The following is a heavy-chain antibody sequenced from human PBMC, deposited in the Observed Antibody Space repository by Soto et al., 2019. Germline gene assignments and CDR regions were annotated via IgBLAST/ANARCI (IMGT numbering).Heavy chain of an antibody. V-gene: IGHV3-33*01. CDR2: IWYDGSNE. CDR3: ARDGPVGYGMDV. J-gene: IGHJ6*02. CDR1: EFTFSSYG. Sequence: QVQLVESGGGVVQPGRSLRLSCAASEFTFSSYGMHWVRQAPGKRLEWVAVIWYDGSNEYYADSVKGRFTISRDNSKHTLYLQMNSLRAEDTEVSYCARDGPVGYGMDVWGQGNTVTVSS.